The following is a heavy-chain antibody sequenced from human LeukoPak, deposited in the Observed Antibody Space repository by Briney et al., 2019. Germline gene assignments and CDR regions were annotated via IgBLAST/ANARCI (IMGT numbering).Heavy chain of an antibody. CDR1: VYTFNSYG. D-gene: IGHD2-15*01. CDR2: ISANSGKT. CDR3: ARGTVSGQDYYYMDV. V-gene: IGHV1-18*01. J-gene: IGHJ6*03. Sequence: ASVKVSCKASVYTFNSYGINWVRQAPGQGLEWVGWISANSGKTNYAQKLQGRVTMTIDTSTSTVYMELRSLRSDDTAVYYCARGTVSGQDYYYMDVWGKGTTVTVSS.